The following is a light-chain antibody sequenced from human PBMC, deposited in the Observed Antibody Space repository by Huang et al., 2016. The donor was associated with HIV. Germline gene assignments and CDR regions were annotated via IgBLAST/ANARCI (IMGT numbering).Light chain of an antibody. CDR1: QSVTNYY. J-gene: IGKJ1*01. CDR2: AAS. CDR3: HQCGTPPWT. Sequence: DIVLTQSPRSLALSPGEKATLHCRASQSVTNYYLAWYQQKPGQSPRLLIHAASTRASGSPGRFSGSGSGTAVTLTITRLEPEDSAVYFCHQCGTPPWTFGQGTRVEI. V-gene: IGKV3-20*01.